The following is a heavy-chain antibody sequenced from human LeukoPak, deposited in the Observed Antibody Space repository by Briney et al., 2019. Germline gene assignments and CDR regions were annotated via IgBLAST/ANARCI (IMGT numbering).Heavy chain of an antibody. Sequence: GGSLRLSCAASGFTFSSYSMNWVRQAPGKGLEWVSYISSSSSTIYYADSVKGRFTISRDNAKNSLYLQMNSLRDEDTAVYYCASNRHNWNRASGYWSQGTLVTVSS. V-gene: IGHV3-48*02. J-gene: IGHJ4*02. CDR3: ASNRHNWNRASGY. CDR1: GFTFSSYS. CDR2: ISSSSSTI. D-gene: IGHD1-20*01.